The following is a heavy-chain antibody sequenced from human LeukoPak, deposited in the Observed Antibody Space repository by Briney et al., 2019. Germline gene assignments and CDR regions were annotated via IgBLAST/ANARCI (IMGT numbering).Heavy chain of an antibody. D-gene: IGHD6-13*01. J-gene: IGHJ4*02. CDR1: GYSFINYY. CDR3: ARGRAAPGTGLEDY. Sequence: ASVKVSCKTFGYSFINYYVHWVRQAPGEGLEWMGVINPSRNTTNYAQRFEGRVTITRDTSTATAYMELSSLRSEDTALYYCARGRAAPGTGLEDYWGQGTLVVVSS. V-gene: IGHV1-46*01. CDR2: INPSRNTT.